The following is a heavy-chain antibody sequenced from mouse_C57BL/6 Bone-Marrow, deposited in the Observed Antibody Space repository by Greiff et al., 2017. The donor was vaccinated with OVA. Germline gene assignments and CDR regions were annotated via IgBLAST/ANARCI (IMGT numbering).Heavy chain of an antibody. D-gene: IGHD4-1*01. J-gene: IGHJ4*01. V-gene: IGHV5-17*01. CDR1: GFTFSDYG. CDR3: ARRTGTGDY. Sequence: EVKLMESGGGLVKPGGSLQLSCAASGFTFSDYGLHWVRQAPETGLEWVAYISSGSSTIYYADTVKGRFTISRDNAKNTLFLQMTSLRSEDTAMYYCARRTGTGDYWGQGTSVTVSS. CDR2: ISSGSSTI.